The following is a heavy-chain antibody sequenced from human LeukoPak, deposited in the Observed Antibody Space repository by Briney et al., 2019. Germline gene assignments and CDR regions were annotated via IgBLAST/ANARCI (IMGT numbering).Heavy chain of an antibody. J-gene: IGHJ4*02. CDR1: GYTFTSYD. Sequence: GASVKVSCTASGYTFTSYDINWVRQATGQGLEWMGWISAYNGNTNYAQKLQGRVTTTTDTSTSTAYMELRSLRSDDTAVYYCARENPGIAAAGDYWGQGTLVTVSS. CDR2: ISAYNGNT. V-gene: IGHV1-18*01. D-gene: IGHD6-13*01. CDR3: ARENPGIAAAGDY.